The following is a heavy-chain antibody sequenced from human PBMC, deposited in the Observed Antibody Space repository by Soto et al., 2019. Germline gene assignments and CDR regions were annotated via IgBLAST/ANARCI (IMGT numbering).Heavy chain of an antibody. J-gene: IGHJ1*01. CDR2: IIPILGIA. Sequence: QVQLVQSGAEVKKPGSSVKVSCKASVGTFSSYTISWVRQAPGQGLEWIGRIIPILGIANYAQKFQGRVTITAYKTTRTDHMELSSLRSEDTAVYYCARDGVSLEYVQHWGQGTLVTVSS. D-gene: IGHD2-8*01. V-gene: IGHV1-69*08. CDR3: ARDGVSLEYVQH. CDR1: VGTFSSYT.